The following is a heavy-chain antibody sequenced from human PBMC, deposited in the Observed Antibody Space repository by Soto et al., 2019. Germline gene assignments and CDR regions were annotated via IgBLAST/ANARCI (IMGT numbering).Heavy chain of an antibody. J-gene: IGHJ4*02. CDR3: AKDWDTAMASYYFDY. Sequence: GGSLRLSCAASGFTFSSYGMHWVRQAPGKGLEWVAVISYDGSNKYYADSVKGRFTISRDNSKNTLYLQMNSLRAEDTAVYYCAKDWDTAMASYYFDYWGQGTLVTVSS. D-gene: IGHD5-18*01. CDR1: GFTFSSYG. V-gene: IGHV3-30*18. CDR2: ISYDGSNK.